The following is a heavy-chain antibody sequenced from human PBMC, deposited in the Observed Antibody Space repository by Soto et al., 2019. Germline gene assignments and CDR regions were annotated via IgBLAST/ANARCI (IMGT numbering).Heavy chain of an antibody. V-gene: IGHV4-31*03. D-gene: IGHD4-17*01. Sequence: QVQLQESGPGLVKPAQTLSLTCTVSGGSISSGGYYWSWIRQHPGKGLEWIGYIYYSGSTYYNPSLKSRVTISVDPSKNQFSLKLSSVTAADTAVYYCARSSQSTVTTVDYWGPGTLGTVAS. CDR1: GGSISSGGYY. CDR2: IYYSGST. J-gene: IGHJ4*02. CDR3: ARSSQSTVTTVDY.